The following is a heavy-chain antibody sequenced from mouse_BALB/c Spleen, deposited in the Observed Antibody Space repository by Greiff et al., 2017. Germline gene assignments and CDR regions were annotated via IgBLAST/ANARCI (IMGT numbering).Heavy chain of an antibody. V-gene: IGHV2-9*02. CDR2: IWAGGST. CDR3: ARDNYGSSYWDFDV. CDR1: GFSLTSYG. J-gene: IGHJ1*01. D-gene: IGHD1-1*01. Sequence: VQVVESGPGLVAPSQSLSITCTVSGFSLTSYGVHWVRQPPGKGLEWLGVIWAGGSTNYNSALMSRLSISKDNSKSQVFLKMNSLQTDDTAMYYCARDNYGSSYWDFDVWGAGTTVTVSS.